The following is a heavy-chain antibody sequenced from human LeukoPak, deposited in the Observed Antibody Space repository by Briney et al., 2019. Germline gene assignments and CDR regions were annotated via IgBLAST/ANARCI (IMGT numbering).Heavy chain of an antibody. Sequence: PGGSLRLSCAASGFTFSSYAMSWVRQAPGKGLEWVSAISGSGGSTYYADSVKGRFTISRDNSKNTLYLQMNSLRAEDTAVYYCAKSEYSSSWWGGFDYWGQGTLVTVSS. D-gene: IGHD6-13*01. CDR1: GFTFSSYA. CDR3: AKSEYSSSWWGGFDY. J-gene: IGHJ4*02. CDR2: ISGSGGST. V-gene: IGHV3-23*01.